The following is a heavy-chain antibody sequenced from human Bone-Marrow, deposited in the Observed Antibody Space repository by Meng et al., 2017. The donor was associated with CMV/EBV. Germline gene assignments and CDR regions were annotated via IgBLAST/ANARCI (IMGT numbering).Heavy chain of an antibody. D-gene: IGHD2-2*01. J-gene: IGHJ6*02. CDR2: INPNSGGT. CDR1: GYTFTGYY. V-gene: IGHV1-2*02. CDR3: ARDSYIVVVPAAIDYYGMDV. Sequence: ASVKVSCKASGYTFTGYYMHWVRQAPGQGLEWMGWINPNSGGTNYAQKFQGRVTMTRDTSISTAYMELRSLRSDDTAVYYCARDSYIVVVPAAIDYYGMDVWGQGTTVTVSS.